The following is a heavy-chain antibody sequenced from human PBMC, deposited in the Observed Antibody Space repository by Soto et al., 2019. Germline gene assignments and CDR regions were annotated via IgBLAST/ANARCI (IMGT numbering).Heavy chain of an antibody. CDR2: IYPGDSDT. D-gene: IGHD3-3*01. Sequence: GESLKISCKGSGYSFTSYWIGWVRQMPGKGLEGMGIIYPGDSDTRYSPSFQGQVTISADKSISTAYLQWSSLKASDTAMYYCARRRTSGYYYYYYYGMDVWGQGTTVTVSS. V-gene: IGHV5-51*01. CDR1: GYSFTSYW. J-gene: IGHJ6*02. CDR3: ARRRTSGYYYYYYYGMDV.